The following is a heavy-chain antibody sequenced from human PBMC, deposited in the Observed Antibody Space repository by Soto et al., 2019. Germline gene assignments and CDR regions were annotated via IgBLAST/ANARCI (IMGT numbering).Heavy chain of an antibody. CDR1: GFTFSSYG. CDR2: ISYDGSNK. D-gene: IGHD6-6*01. CDR3: AKDWSPTWGSSPCYFDY. V-gene: IGHV3-30*18. Sequence: ESGGGVVQPGRSLRLSCAASGFTFSSYGMHWVRQAPGKGLEWVAVISYDGSNKYYADSVKGRFTISRDNSKNTLYLQMNSLRAEDTAVYYCAKDWSPTWGSSPCYFDYWGQGTLVTVSS. J-gene: IGHJ4*02.